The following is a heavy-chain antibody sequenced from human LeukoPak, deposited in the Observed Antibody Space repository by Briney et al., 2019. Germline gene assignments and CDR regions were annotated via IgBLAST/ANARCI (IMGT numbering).Heavy chain of an antibody. Sequence: AGGSLRLSCAASGFTFSSSVMSWVRQAPGKGLEWVSDIGGSGGSTYYADSVKGRFTISRDNSKNTLYLQMNSLRAEDTAVYYCAKCGSHYYFDYWGQGTLVTVSS. D-gene: IGHD1-26*01. V-gene: IGHV3-23*01. J-gene: IGHJ4*02. CDR2: IGGSGGST. CDR1: GFTFSSSV. CDR3: AKCGSHYYFDY.